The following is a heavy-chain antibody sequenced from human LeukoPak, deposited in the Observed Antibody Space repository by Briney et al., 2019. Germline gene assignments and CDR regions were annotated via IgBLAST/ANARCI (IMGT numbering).Heavy chain of an antibody. D-gene: IGHD2-15*01. CDR1: GYTFTSYY. V-gene: IGHV1-46*01. J-gene: IGHJ4*02. CDR2: INPSGGST. CDR3: AREYCSGGSCIETNFDY. Sequence: ASVKVSCKASGYTFTSYYMHWVRQAPGQGLEWMGIINPSGGSTSYAQKFQGRVTMTRDMSTSTVYMELSSLRSEDTAVYYCAREYCSGGSCIETNFDYWGQGTLVTVSS.